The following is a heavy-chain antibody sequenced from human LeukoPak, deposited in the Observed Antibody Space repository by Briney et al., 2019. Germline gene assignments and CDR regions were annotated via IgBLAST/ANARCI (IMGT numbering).Heavy chain of an antibody. CDR1: GFTFSSYA. Sequence: PGGSLRLSCAASGFTFSSYAMHWVRQAPDKGLEWVAVISYDGSNKYYADSVKGRFTISRDNSKNTLYLQMNSLRAEDTAVYYCARVGYCSSTSCPTNVDYWGQGTLVTVSS. CDR3: ARVGYCSSTSCPTNVDY. D-gene: IGHD2-2*01. CDR2: ISYDGSNK. J-gene: IGHJ4*02. V-gene: IGHV3-30-3*01.